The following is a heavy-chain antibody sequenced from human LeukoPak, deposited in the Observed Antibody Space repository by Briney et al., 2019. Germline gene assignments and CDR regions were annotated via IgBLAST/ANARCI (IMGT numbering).Heavy chain of an antibody. V-gene: IGHV4-34*01. D-gene: IGHD1-26*01. J-gene: IGHJ4*02. CDR1: GGSFRGYY. CDR2: ISLTGRT. CDR3: SRESGAFCPFGY. Sequence: SETLSLTCAVYGGSFRGYYWSWIRQPPGKGLEWIGEISLTGRTNYNPSLNGRVTMSLDESRNQLSLNLTSVTAADTAIYYCSRESGAFCPFGYWGQGTLVIVPP.